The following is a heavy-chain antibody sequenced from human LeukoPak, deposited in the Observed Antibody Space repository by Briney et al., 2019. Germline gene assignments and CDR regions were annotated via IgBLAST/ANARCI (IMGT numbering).Heavy chain of an antibody. Sequence: GGSLRLSCAASGFTVSSNYMSLVRQAPGKGLEWVSVIYSGGSTYYADSVKDRFTISRDNSKNTLYLQMNSLRAEDTAVYYCARARSGGTDYWGQGTLVTVSS. V-gene: IGHV3-53*01. CDR3: ARARSGGTDY. J-gene: IGHJ4*02. CDR1: GFTVSSNY. D-gene: IGHD2-15*01. CDR2: IYSGGST.